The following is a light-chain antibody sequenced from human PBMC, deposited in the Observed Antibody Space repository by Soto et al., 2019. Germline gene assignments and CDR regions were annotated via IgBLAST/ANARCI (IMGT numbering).Light chain of an antibody. Sequence: EILMTQSPATLSVSPGERATLSCRASQSVSSNLAWYQQKPGQAPRLLIYGASTRATGFPARFSGSGSGTEFTLTISDLQSEGFAVYYCQQYEIWPRTFGQGTNLEIK. J-gene: IGKJ2*01. CDR3: QQYEIWPRT. V-gene: IGKV3-15*01. CDR2: GAS. CDR1: QSVSSN.